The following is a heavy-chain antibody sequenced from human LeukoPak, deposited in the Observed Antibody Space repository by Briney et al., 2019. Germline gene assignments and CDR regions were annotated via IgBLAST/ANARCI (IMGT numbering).Heavy chain of an antibody. CDR2: INHSGST. J-gene: IGHJ1*01. CDR1: GGSFSGYY. CDR3: ASSVDYYDSSGYYALEH. D-gene: IGHD3-22*01. V-gene: IGHV4-34*09. Sequence: KPSETLSLTCAVYGGSFSGYYWSWIRQPPGKGLEWIGEINHSGSTNYNPSLKSRVTISVDTSKNQFSLKLSSVTAADTAVYYCASSVDYYDSSGYYALEHWGQGTLVTVSS.